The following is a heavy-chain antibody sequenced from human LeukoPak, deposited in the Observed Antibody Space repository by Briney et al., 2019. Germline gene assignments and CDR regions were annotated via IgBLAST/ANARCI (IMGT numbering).Heavy chain of an antibody. Sequence: ASVKVSCKASGYTFTGYYMHWVRQAPGQGLEWMGWINPNSGGTNYAQKFQGRVTMTRDTSISTAYMELSRLRSDDTAVYYCARSPEKFWYSSSWYVLDYWGQGTLVTVSS. D-gene: IGHD6-13*01. J-gene: IGHJ4*02. CDR2: INPNSGGT. CDR1: GYTFTGYY. CDR3: ARSPEKFWYSSSWYVLDY. V-gene: IGHV1-2*02.